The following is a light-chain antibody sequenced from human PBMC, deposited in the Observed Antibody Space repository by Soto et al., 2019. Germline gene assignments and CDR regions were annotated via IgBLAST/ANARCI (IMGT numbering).Light chain of an antibody. J-gene: IGLJ2*01. CDR2: XNS. CDR1: SSNIGAGYD. V-gene: IGLV1-40*01. Sequence: QSVLTQPPSVSGAPGQRVTISCTGSSSNIGAGYDVHWYQQLPGTAPKXLIYXNSXRXXGVPDXFXXSKSXXXXSXAIXGXXXXXXXXXYCQSYDSSLSGSVFGGGTKLTVL. CDR3: QSYDSSLSGSV.